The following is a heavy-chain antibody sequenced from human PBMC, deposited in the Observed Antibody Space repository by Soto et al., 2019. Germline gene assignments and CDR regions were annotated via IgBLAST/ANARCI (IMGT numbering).Heavy chain of an antibody. J-gene: IGHJ4*02. D-gene: IGHD5-12*01. Sequence: QVQLVESGGGLVKPGGSLRLSCADSGFTFSDYYMSWIRQAPGKGLEWVSYISSSGNTIYYADSVKGRFTISRDNAKNPLELQMKSLRAQDTAVYYCARYPRFGPYEYLFGYLGQGTLVTVSS. CDR3: ARYPRFGPYEYLFGY. CDR2: ISSSGNTI. CDR1: GFTFSDYY. V-gene: IGHV3-11*01.